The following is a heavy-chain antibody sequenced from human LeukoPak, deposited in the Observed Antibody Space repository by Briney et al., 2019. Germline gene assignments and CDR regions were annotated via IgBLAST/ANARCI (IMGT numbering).Heavy chain of an antibody. CDR2: ITSDGSST. CDR3: ARNWASDY. Sequence: GGSLRLSCAASGFTFSSYWMHWVRQGPGKGLVWVSRITSDGSSTSYADSVKGRFTISRDNAKNTLYLQMNSLRAEDTAVYYCARNWASDYWGQGTLVTVSS. D-gene: IGHD7-27*01. V-gene: IGHV3-74*01. J-gene: IGHJ4*02. CDR1: GFTFSSYW.